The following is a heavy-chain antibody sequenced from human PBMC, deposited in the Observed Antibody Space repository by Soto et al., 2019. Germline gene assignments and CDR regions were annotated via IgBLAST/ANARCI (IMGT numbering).Heavy chain of an antibody. CDR2: IYYSGST. CDR3: ARERIAAV. Sequence: SETLSLTCTVSGVSISSYYWSWIRQPPGKGLEWIGYIYYSGSTNFNPSLKSRLTMSVDTSKNQFSLTLSSVTAADTAVYYCARERIAAVWGQGTTVTVSS. V-gene: IGHV4-59*01. J-gene: IGHJ6*02. D-gene: IGHD6-25*01. CDR1: GVSISSYY.